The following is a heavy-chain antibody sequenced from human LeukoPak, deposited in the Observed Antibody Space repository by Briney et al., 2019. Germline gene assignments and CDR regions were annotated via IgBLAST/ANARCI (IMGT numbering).Heavy chain of an antibody. D-gene: IGHD5-18*01. CDR3: ARGRAAAITYYFDS. Sequence: GGSLRLSCAVSGFTFSNYDMHWVRQVTGKGLEWVAAIGPAGDAYYPGSVKGRFTISRENAKNSLYLHMNSLRAGDTAVYYCARGRAAAITYYFDSWGQGTLVTVSS. CDR2: IGPAGDA. J-gene: IGHJ4*02. CDR1: GFTFSNYD. V-gene: IGHV3-13*01.